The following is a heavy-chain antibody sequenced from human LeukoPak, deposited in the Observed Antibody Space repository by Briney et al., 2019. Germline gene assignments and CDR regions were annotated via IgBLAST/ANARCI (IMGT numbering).Heavy chain of an antibody. J-gene: IGHJ4*02. V-gene: IGHV4-34*01. Sequence: PSETLSLTCAVYVGSFSGYYWSWIRQPPGKGLEWIGEINHSGSTNYNPSLKSRVTISVDTSKNQFSLKLSSVTAADTAVYYCARVNSGSSGSYYFDYWGQGTLVTVSS. D-gene: IGHD3-22*01. CDR1: VGSFSGYY. CDR3: ARVNSGSSGSYYFDY. CDR2: INHSGST.